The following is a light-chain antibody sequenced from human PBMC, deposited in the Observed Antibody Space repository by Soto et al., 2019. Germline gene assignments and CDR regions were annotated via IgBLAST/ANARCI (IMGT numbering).Light chain of an antibody. Sequence: IMTQSPATLSVSPGERVTLSCRASQGVNNNLAWYQQKPGQPPRLLIYSASSRANRVSGRFSGSGSGTDVTLIISSLQSEDVAIYYCQQYDDGYTFGQGTKLDIK. V-gene: IGKV3-15*01. J-gene: IGKJ2*01. CDR3: QQYDDGYT. CDR2: SAS. CDR1: QGVNNN.